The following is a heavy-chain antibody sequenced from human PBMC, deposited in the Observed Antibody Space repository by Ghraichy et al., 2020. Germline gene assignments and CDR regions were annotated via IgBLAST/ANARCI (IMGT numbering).Heavy chain of an antibody. D-gene: IGHD3-10*01. V-gene: IGHV2-5*02. CDR3: ARNYGSGNYYGGIFDY. Sequence: SGPTLVKPTQTLTLTCTFSGFSLSTRGVGVGWIRQPPGKALECLALIYWDDDKRYSPSLGSRLTITKDTSKNQVVLTMTNMDPVDTATYYCARNYGSGNYYGGIFDYWGQGTLVTVSS. CDR2: IYWDDDK. CDR1: GFSLSTRGVG. J-gene: IGHJ4*02.